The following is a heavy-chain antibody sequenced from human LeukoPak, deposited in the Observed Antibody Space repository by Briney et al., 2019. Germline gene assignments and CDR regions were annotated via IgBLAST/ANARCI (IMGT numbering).Heavy chain of an antibody. J-gene: IGHJ6*02. Sequence: SVRVSCKASGGAFSSYAISWVRQAPGQGLEWMGGIIPIFGTANYAQKFQGRVTITADESTSTAYMELSSLRSEDTAVYYCARLSSGYLYYYGMDVWGQGTTVTVSS. CDR1: GGAFSSYA. V-gene: IGHV1-69*13. CDR3: ARLSSGYLYYYGMDV. D-gene: IGHD3-22*01. CDR2: IIPIFGTA.